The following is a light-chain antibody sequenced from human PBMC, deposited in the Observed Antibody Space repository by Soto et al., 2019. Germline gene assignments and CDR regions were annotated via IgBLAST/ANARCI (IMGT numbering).Light chain of an antibody. CDR2: KAS. CDR1: QNINRW. CDR3: LQYNVYPLS. Sequence: DIQMTQSPSTLSASVGDRVTITCRARQNINRWLAWYQQRPGKAPNLLIHKASTLEVGAPSRFSGNASGTEFKLTISSLQPDDFAVYFCLQYNVYPLSFGGGTKVEIK. J-gene: IGKJ4*01. V-gene: IGKV1-5*03.